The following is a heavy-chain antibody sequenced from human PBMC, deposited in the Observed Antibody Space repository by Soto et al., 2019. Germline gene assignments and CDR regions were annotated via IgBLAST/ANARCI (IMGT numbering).Heavy chain of an antibody. D-gene: IGHD2-21*02. Sequence: PGGSLRLSCAASGFSFSTFGMSWVRQAPGKGLEWVSTISGSGDNTYYADSVKGRSTIARDNSKNTLYLQMGSLRAEDMAVYYCARNYGGNSYAFDIWGQGTMVTVSS. V-gene: IGHV3-23*01. CDR2: ISGSGDNT. CDR1: GFSFSTFG. J-gene: IGHJ3*02. CDR3: ARNYGGNSYAFDI.